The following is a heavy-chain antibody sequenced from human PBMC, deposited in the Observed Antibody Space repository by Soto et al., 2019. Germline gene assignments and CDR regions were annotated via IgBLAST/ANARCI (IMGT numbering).Heavy chain of an antibody. D-gene: IGHD3-10*01. J-gene: IGHJ3*02. Sequence: GGSLRLSCAASGFTFSSYAMSWVRQAPGKGLEWVSAISGSGGSTYYADSVKGRFTISRDNSKNTLYLQMNSLRAKDTAVYYCAKDDYYGSGPYAFDIWGQGTMVTVSS. CDR3: AKDDYYGSGPYAFDI. V-gene: IGHV3-23*01. CDR1: GFTFSSYA. CDR2: ISGSGGST.